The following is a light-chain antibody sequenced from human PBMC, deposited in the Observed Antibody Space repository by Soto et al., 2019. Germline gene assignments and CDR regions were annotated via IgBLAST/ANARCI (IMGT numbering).Light chain of an antibody. CDR2: KAS. CDR3: QQYKGYWT. Sequence: DIQMTQSPSTLSASVGDRVTITCRASQSISSWLAWFQQKPGKAPNLLIYKASSLESGVPSRFSGSGSGTEFTLTISSLQPDDFSTYYCQQYKGYWTFGQGTKVEMK. J-gene: IGKJ1*01. CDR1: QSISSW. V-gene: IGKV1-5*03.